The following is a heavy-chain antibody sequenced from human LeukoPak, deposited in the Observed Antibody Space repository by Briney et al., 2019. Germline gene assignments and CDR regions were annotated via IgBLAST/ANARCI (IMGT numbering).Heavy chain of an antibody. CDR3: ARDSSGVTMIVVVPGADAFDI. CDR2: ISAYNGNT. J-gene: IGHJ3*02. Sequence: ASVKVSCKASGYTFTSYGISWVRQAPGQGLEWMGWISAYNGNTNYAQKLQGRVTMTTDTSTSTAYMELRSLRSDDTAVYYCARDSSGVTMIVVVPGADAFDIWGQGTMVTVSS. V-gene: IGHV1-18*01. CDR1: GYTFTSYG. D-gene: IGHD3-22*01.